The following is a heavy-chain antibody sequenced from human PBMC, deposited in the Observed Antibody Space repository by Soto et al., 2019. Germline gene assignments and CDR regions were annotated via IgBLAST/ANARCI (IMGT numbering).Heavy chain of an antibody. CDR1: GGSISSYY. CDR2: IYYSGST. Sequence: QVQLQESGPGLVKPSETLSLTCTVSGGSISSYYLSWIRQPPGKGLEWIGYIYYSGSTNYNPSLKSRVTIAVDTSKNQFSLKLSSVTAADTAVYYCASLRTTTVDYWGQGTLVTVSS. D-gene: IGHD1-1*01. J-gene: IGHJ4*02. V-gene: IGHV4-59*01. CDR3: ASLRTTTVDY.